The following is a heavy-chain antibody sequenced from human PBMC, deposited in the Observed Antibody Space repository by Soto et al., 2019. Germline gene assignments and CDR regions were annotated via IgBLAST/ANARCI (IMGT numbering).Heavy chain of an antibody. Sequence: EVQLVESRGGLVQPGGSLRLSCAASGFTFSSYWMSWVRQAPGKGLEWVANIKQDGSEKYYVDSVKGRFTISRDNAKNSLYLQMNSLRAEDTAVYYCARDDYGDYSAEYFQHWGQGTLVTVSS. CDR3: ARDDYGDYSAEYFQH. CDR1: GFTFSSYW. J-gene: IGHJ1*01. CDR2: IKQDGSEK. V-gene: IGHV3-7*01. D-gene: IGHD4-17*01.